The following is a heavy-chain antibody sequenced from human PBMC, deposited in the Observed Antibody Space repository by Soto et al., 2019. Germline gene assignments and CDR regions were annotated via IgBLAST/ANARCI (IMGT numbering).Heavy chain of an antibody. V-gene: IGHV3-48*01. Sequence: HPGGSLRLSCAASGFTFSSYSMNWVRQAPGKGLEWVSYISSSSSTIYYADSVKGRFTISRDNAKNSLYLQMNSLRAEDTAVYYCARDYGGKSAHTYTIDPWGQGTLVTVSS. J-gene: IGHJ5*02. D-gene: IGHD2-15*01. CDR3: ARDYGGKSAHTYTIDP. CDR1: GFTFSSYS. CDR2: ISSSSSTI.